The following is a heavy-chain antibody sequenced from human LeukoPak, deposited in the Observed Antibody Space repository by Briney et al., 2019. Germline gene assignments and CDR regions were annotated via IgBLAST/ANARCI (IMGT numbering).Heavy chain of an antibody. V-gene: IGHV4-34*01. CDR3: ARDVVVVPAAIHYGMDV. Sequence: PPETLSLTCAVYGGSFSDYFWGWLRQPPGKGLEWIGEINHSGRTYYNPSLKSRVTISVDTSKNQFSLNLSSVTAADTAVHYCARDVVVVPAAIHYGMDVWGQGTTVTVSS. J-gene: IGHJ6*02. CDR1: GGSFSDYF. D-gene: IGHD2-2*01. CDR2: INHSGRT.